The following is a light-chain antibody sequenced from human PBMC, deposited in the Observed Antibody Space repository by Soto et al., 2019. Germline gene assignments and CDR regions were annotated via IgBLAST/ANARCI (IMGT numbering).Light chain of an antibody. V-gene: IGLV2-8*01. Sequence: QSALTQPPSASGSPGQSVTISCTGTNSDVGGYDFVSWYPQHPGKAPKLMIYEVNKRPSGVPDRFSGSKSGNTASLTVSGLQAEDEASYYCSSFAGSNNVLFGGGTKLTVL. CDR3: SSFAGSNNVL. CDR1: NSDVGGYDF. CDR2: EVN. J-gene: IGLJ3*02.